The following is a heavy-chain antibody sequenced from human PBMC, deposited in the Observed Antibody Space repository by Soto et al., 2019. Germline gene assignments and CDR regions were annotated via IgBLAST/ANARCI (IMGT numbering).Heavy chain of an antibody. CDR3: ARSYSSGWYNWFDP. CDR2: INSDGSST. Sequence: GSLRLSCAASGLTFSSYWMHWVRQAPGKGLVWVSRINSDGSSTSYADSVKGRFTISRDNAKNTLYLQMNSLRAEDTAVYYCARSYSSGWYNWFDPWGQGTLVTVYS. CDR1: GLTFSSYW. V-gene: IGHV3-74*01. J-gene: IGHJ5*02. D-gene: IGHD6-19*01.